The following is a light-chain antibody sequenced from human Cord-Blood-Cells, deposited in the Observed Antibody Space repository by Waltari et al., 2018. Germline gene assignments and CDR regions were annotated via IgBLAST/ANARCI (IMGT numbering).Light chain of an antibody. V-gene: IGKV1-39*01. CDR2: AAS. J-gene: IGKJ2*03. CDR3: QQSYSTPYS. Sequence: DIQMTQHPSSLSASVGDRVTITCRARQSISSSLNWYQQKPGKAHKLLIYAASSLQSGVPSRFSGSGSRTDFTLTISSLQPEDFATYYCQQSYSTPYSFGQGTKLEIK. CDR1: QSISSS.